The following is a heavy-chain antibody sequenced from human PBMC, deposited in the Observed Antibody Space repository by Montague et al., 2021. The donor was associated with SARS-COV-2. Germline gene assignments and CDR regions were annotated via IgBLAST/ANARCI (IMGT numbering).Heavy chain of an antibody. Sequence: SETLSLTCAVHGGSFSTYSWNWIRQPPGKGLEWIGEIHQGGSTNYNPSLKSRVTISADTSKNQFSLKLTSVAAADTAVYYCARLGDGVVPSPILGVGPYYSYYYMDVWGKGTTATVSS. CDR2: IHQGGST. CDR1: GGSFSTYS. J-gene: IGHJ6*03. CDR3: ARLGDGVVPSPILGVGPYYSYYYMDV. V-gene: IGHV4-34*01. D-gene: IGHD3-10*01.